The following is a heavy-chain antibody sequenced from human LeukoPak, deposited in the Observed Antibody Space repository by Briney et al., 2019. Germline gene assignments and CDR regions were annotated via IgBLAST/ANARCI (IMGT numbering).Heavy chain of an antibody. Sequence: GGSLRLSCAASGFPFSGSGMHWVRQAPGKGLEWVAVIWYDGSHQYYADSVKGRFTISRDNSKNTLDLQMNSLRAEDTAVYYCARAWSKTTYYYGMDVWGQGTTVTVSS. CDR1: GFPFSGSG. D-gene: IGHD1-14*01. CDR3: ARAWSKTTYYYGMDV. CDR2: IWYDGSHQ. V-gene: IGHV3-33*01. J-gene: IGHJ6*02.